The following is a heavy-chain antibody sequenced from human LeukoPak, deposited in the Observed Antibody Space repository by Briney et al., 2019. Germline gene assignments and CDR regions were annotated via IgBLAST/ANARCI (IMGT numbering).Heavy chain of an antibody. Sequence: GASVKVSCKASGYTFTGYYMHWVRQAPGQGLEWMGWINPNSGGTNYAQNLQGRVTMTTDRSTTTAYMEVRSLRSDDTAVYYCTRGHIGVPYDYWGQGTLVTVSS. J-gene: IGHJ4*02. V-gene: IGHV1-2*02. CDR3: TRGHIGVPYDY. CDR1: GYTFTGYY. CDR2: INPNSGGT. D-gene: IGHD3-10*01.